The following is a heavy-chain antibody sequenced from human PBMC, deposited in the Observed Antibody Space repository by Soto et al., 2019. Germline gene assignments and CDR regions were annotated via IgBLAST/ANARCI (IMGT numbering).Heavy chain of an antibody. CDR1: GGSFSGYY. V-gene: IGHV4-34*01. CDR2: INHSGST. D-gene: IGHD7-27*01. CDR3: ARGWGRIFDY. J-gene: IGHJ4*02. Sequence: QVQLQQWGAGLLKPSETLSLTCAVYGGSFSGYYGNWIRKPPGKGLEWIGEINHSGSTNYNPSLKSRVTISVDTYKNQFSLKLSSVTAADTAVYYCARGWGRIFDYWGQGTLVTVSS.